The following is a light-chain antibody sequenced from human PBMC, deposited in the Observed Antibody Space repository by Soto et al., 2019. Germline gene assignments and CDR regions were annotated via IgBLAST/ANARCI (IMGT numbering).Light chain of an antibody. V-gene: IGKV3-20*01. CDR1: QSVTSK. Sequence: VLTQSPGTLSLSQGDSATLSCVASQSVTSKLALYQQKPGQAPRLLISGASNRATGIPDRFSGSGSGTDFTLTISRLEPDDFALYFCQQYGGSPITFGLGTRLEI. CDR2: GAS. CDR3: QQYGGSPIT. J-gene: IGKJ5*01.